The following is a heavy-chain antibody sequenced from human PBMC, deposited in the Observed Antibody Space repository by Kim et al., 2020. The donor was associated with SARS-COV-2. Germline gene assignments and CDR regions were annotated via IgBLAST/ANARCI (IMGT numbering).Heavy chain of an antibody. V-gene: IGHV3-9*01. CDR1: RFTFDDYA. J-gene: IGHJ6*02. CDR3: VRDMRAYYFAMDV. Sequence: GGSLRLSCAASRFTFDDYAMHWVRQVPGKGLEWVSGINWNSDKVGYADSVRGRFTISRDNSKNLLFLQMDSLRIEDTALYYCVRDMRAYYFAMDVWGQGTTVTVSS. CDR2: INWNSDKV.